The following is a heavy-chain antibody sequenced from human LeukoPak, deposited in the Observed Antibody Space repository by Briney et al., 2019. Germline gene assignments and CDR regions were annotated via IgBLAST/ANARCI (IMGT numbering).Heavy chain of an antibody. CDR1: GGSISSGDYY. D-gene: IGHD2-8*01. CDR3: ARDIVLIGGAFDI. V-gene: IGHV4-30-4*01. CDR2: IYYSGST. Sequence: TTSETLSLTCTVSGGSISSGDYYWSWIRQPPGKGLEWIGYIYYSGSTYYNPSLKSRVTISVDTSKNQFSLKLSSVTAADTAVYYCARDIVLIGGAFDIWGQGTMVTVSS. J-gene: IGHJ3*02.